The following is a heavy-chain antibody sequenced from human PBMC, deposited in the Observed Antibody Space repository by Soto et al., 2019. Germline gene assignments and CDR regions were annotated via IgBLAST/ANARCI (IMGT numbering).Heavy chain of an antibody. V-gene: IGHV4-39*01. D-gene: IGHD3-16*01. Sequence: KPSETLSLTCSVSGGSISNNNYHWGWIRQPPGKGLEWMGSIYYRGNTYYNQSLRSRITISVDTSRNQFSLALSSVTAADTAVYFCARLRGGCPADFWGQGTLVTVSS. CDR1: GGSISNNNYH. CDR2: IYYRGNT. J-gene: IGHJ4*02. CDR3: ARLRGGCPADF.